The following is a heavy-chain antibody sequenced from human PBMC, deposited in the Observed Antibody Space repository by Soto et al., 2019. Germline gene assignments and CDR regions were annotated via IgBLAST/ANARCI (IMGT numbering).Heavy chain of an antibody. J-gene: IGHJ4*02. CDR2: VSHDGRNT. Sequence: VQLVESGGGVVQPGRSLRLSCAASGFTFSDYAMHWVRQAPGKGLEWVAVVSHDGRNTHYADSVKGRFPISRDSSKNTVSLERTSRRAEDTAVYYCARGGRQWLVTSDFNYWGQGALVTVSS. D-gene: IGHD6-19*01. CDR3: ARGGRQWLVTSDFNY. CDR1: GFTFSDYA. V-gene: IGHV3-30*03.